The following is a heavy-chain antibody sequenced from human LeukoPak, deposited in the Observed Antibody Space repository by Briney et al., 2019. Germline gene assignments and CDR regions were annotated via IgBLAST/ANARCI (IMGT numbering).Heavy chain of an antibody. D-gene: IGHD3-22*01. V-gene: IGHV3-30*02. CDR2: IRYDGSNK. CDR1: GFTFSSYG. CDR3: AKDDYDRRTFDY. J-gene: IGHJ4*02. Sequence: PGGSLRLSCAASGFTFSSYGMHWVRQAPGKGLEWVAFIRYDGSNKYYADSVKGRFTISRDNSKNTLYLQMNSLRAEDTAVYYCAKDDYDRRTFDYWGQGTLVTVSS.